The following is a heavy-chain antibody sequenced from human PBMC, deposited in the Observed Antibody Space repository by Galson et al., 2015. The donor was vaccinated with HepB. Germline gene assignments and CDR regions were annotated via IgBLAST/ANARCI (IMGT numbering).Heavy chain of an antibody. CDR1: GGSISSGDYY. Sequence: LSLTCTVSGGSISSGDYYWSWIRQPPGKGLEWIGYIYYSGSTCYDPSLKSRVTISVDTSKNQFSLKLSSVTAADTAVYYCARLGGYNYEGNFDYWGQGTLVTVSS. J-gene: IGHJ4*02. CDR3: ARLGGYNYEGNFDY. D-gene: IGHD5-24*01. V-gene: IGHV4-30-4*01. CDR2: IYYSGST.